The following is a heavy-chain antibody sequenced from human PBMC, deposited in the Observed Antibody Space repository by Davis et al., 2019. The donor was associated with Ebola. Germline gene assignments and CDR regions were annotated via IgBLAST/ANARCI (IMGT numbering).Heavy chain of an antibody. Sequence: PGGSLRLSCAASGFTFSSYAMSWARQAPGKGLEWVSAISGSGGSTYFADSVKGRFTISRDNSKNTLYLQMNSLRAEDTAVYYCAKGLLGSGYDSHWGQGTTVTVSS. V-gene: IGHV3-23*01. D-gene: IGHD5-12*01. J-gene: IGHJ6*02. CDR1: GFTFSSYA. CDR3: AKGLLGSGYDSH. CDR2: ISGSGGST.